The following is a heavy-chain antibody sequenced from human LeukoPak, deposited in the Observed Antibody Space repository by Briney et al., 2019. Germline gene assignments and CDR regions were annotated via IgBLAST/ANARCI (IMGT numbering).Heavy chain of an antibody. V-gene: IGHV3-48*02. CDR2: ISSSGSGGNT. CDR3: ARPVLRYFDWSTLSQPIYGMDV. CDR1: GVTLSNYA. J-gene: IGHJ6*02. D-gene: IGHD3-9*01. Sequence: GGSLRLSCVASGVTLSNYAMSWARQAPGKGLEWVSGISSSGSGGNTYYADSVKGRFTISRDNAKNSLYLQMNSLRDEDTAVYYCARPVLRYFDWSTLSQPIYGMDVWGQGTTVTVSS.